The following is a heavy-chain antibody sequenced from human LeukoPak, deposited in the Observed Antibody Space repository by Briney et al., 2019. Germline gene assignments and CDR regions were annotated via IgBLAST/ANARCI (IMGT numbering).Heavy chain of an antibody. J-gene: IGHJ5*02. CDR1: GFTFSDYY. Sequence: AGGSLRLSCATSGFTFSDYYMSWIRQAPGKGLEWVSYISSSSSTIYYADSVKGRFTISRDNAKNPLYLQMNSLRAEDTAVYYCAKDRVITPYNWFDPWGQGTLVTVSA. V-gene: IGHV3-11*01. CDR2: ISSSSSTI. D-gene: IGHD2-21*01. CDR3: AKDRVITPYNWFDP.